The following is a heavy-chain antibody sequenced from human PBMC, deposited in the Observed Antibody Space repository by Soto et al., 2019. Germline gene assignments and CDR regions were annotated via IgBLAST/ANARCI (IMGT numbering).Heavy chain of an antibody. V-gene: IGHV3-23*01. D-gene: IGHD6-13*01. Sequence: GGSLRLSCAASGFTFSSYAMSWVRQAPGKGLEWVSAISGSGSKTYYADSVKGRFTISRDNSKNTLYLQMNSLRAEDTDVYYCAKVVLTPLRTAAGLFDYWGQGTLVTVSS. CDR2: ISGSGSKT. CDR3: AKVVLTPLRTAAGLFDY. J-gene: IGHJ4*02. CDR1: GFTFSSYA.